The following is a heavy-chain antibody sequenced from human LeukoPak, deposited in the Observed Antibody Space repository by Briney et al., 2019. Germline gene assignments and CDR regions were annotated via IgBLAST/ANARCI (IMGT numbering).Heavy chain of an antibody. Sequence: PGGSLRLSCAASGFTFSSYSMNWVRQAPGKGLEWVSSISSSSYIYYADSVKGRFTISRDNAKNSLYLQMNSLRAEDTAVYYCARDRSTAMVNDYYYMDVWGKGTTVTISS. D-gene: IGHD5-18*01. CDR2: ISSSSYI. CDR3: ARDRSTAMVNDYYYMDV. CDR1: GFTFSSYS. V-gene: IGHV3-21*01. J-gene: IGHJ6*03.